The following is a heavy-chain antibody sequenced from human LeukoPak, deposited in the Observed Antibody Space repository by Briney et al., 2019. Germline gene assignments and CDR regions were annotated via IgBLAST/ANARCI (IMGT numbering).Heavy chain of an antibody. CDR3: ARSPMVRGVTTAFDI. Sequence: GGSLRLSCAASGFTFSTYSMNWVRQAPGKGLEWISYIKSSGTTRYYADSVRGRFTISRDNPKNTLYLQMNSLRAEDTAVYYCARSPMVRGVTTAFDIWGQGTMVIVSS. CDR2: IKSSGTTR. J-gene: IGHJ3*02. CDR1: GFTFSTYS. D-gene: IGHD3-10*01. V-gene: IGHV3-48*01.